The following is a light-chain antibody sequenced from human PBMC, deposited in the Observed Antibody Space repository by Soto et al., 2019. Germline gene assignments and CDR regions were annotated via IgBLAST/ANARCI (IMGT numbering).Light chain of an antibody. CDR3: QRYSGAPLT. CDR2: ADS. Sequence: DIQMTQSPSSLSASVGDRVTLTCRASEDISNYLAWYQQRQGKVPNLLIYADSTLHSGVPSRFSGSGSGTLFTLTISSLQPEDFATYYCQRYSGAPLTFGQGTRLDIK. J-gene: IGKJ5*01. CDR1: EDISNY. V-gene: IGKV1-27*01.